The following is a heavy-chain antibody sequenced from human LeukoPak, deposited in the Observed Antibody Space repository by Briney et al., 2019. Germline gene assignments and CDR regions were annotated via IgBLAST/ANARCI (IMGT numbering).Heavy chain of an antibody. Sequence: GGSLRLSCAASGFTFSGSAMHWVRQASGKGLEWVGRIRSKANSYATAYAASVKGRFTISRDDSKNTAYLQMNSLKTEDTAAYYCTRPDSGWDYYYYMDVWGKGTTVTVSS. V-gene: IGHV3-73*01. CDR1: GFTFSGSA. D-gene: IGHD6-19*01. J-gene: IGHJ6*03. CDR2: IRSKANSYAT. CDR3: TRPDSGWDYYYYMDV.